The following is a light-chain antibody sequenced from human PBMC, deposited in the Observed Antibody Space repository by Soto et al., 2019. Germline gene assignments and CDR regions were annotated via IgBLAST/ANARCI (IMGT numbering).Light chain of an antibody. J-gene: IGLJ1*01. CDR2: EVS. Sequence: QSVLTQPASVSESPGQSITISCSGTSSDVGSYDHVAWYQQFPGKTPKLTIYEVSNRPSGVSSRFSGSKSGNTASLTISGLQAEDEADYYCTAYTGSSTSYVFGTGTKVTVL. CDR3: TAYTGSSTSYV. CDR1: SSDVGSYDH. V-gene: IGLV2-14*01.